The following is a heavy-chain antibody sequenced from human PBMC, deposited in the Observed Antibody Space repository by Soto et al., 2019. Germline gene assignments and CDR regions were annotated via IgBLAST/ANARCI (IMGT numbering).Heavy chain of an antibody. Sequence: QITLKETVPTLVKPTQPLTLTCTFSGFSLSTSGVNVGWIRQPPGKALEWLALIYWDDDKPYSPSLKSRLTITKDTSKNQVVLTMTSMDPVDTATYYCAHSTNSGWSPFEYWGQGTLVTVSS. V-gene: IGHV2-5*02. CDR1: GFSLSTSGVN. D-gene: IGHD6-19*01. J-gene: IGHJ4*02. CDR3: AHSTNSGWSPFEY. CDR2: IYWDDDK.